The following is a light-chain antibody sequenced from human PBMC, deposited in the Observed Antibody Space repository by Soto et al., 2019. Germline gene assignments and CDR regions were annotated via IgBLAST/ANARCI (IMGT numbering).Light chain of an antibody. CDR1: QSVISN. Sequence: EIVMTQSPVTLSVSPGDRATLSCRASQSVISNLAWYQQKPGQAPRLLIYGASNRANGIPARFSGSGSGTEFTLTISSLLSEDFTFYYCQKYNNWPLYTFSQGTKLESK. CDR2: GAS. J-gene: IGKJ2*01. CDR3: QKYNNWPLYT. V-gene: IGKV3D-15*01.